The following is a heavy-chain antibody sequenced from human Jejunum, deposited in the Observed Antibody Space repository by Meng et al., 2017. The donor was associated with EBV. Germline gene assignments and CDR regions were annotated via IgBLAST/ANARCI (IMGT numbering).Heavy chain of an antibody. D-gene: IGHD2-2*01. Sequence: QVLLVQSVTEVKEPGASVKVPCKASGYTLSDFGITWVRQVPGQGLEWMGWTSTDNGNTNSAQKFQGRVTMTTDTSTSTAYMELRSLRSDDTAVYYCGRDYCSSTTCYFSKIDPWGQGTLVTVSS. CDR3: GRDYCSSTTCYFSKIDP. CDR2: TSTDNGNT. J-gene: IGHJ5*02. CDR1: GYTLSDFG. V-gene: IGHV1-18*04.